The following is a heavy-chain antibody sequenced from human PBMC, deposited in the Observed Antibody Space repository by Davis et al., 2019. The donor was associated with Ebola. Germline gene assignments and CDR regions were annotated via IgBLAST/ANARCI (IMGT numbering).Heavy chain of an antibody. CDR1: GGTFSSYA. J-gene: IGHJ4*02. CDR3: ARGGILAAAGFDY. Sequence: AASVKVSCKASGGTFSSYAISWVRQAPGQGLEWMGGIIPIFGTANYAQKFQGRVTITADESTSTAYMELSSLRSEDTAVYYCARGGILAAAGFDYWGQGTLVTVSS. CDR2: IIPIFGTA. V-gene: IGHV1-69*13. D-gene: IGHD6-13*01.